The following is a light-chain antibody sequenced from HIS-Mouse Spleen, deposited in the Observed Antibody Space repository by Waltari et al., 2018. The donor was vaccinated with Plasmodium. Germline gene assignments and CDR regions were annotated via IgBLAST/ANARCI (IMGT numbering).Light chain of an antibody. Sequence: EIVMTQSPATLSVSPGERATLSCRASQSVSSNLAWYQQKPGQAPRLLIYCATTRAISIPARCSGSGSGTEFTLTISSLQSEDFAVYYCQQYNNWSFTFGPGTKVDIK. CDR1: QSVSSN. V-gene: IGKV3-15*01. CDR3: QQYNNWSFT. CDR2: CAT. J-gene: IGKJ3*01.